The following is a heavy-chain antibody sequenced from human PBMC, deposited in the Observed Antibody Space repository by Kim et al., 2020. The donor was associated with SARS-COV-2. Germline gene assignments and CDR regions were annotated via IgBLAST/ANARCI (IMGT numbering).Heavy chain of an antibody. Sequence: NDAQQFQDRVTMSRDTSTTTVFMELSGLRPEDTAVYYCARKQSGSYCFDYWGQGTLVTVSS. D-gene: IGHD1-26*01. J-gene: IGHJ4*02. V-gene: IGHV1-46*01. CDR3: ARKQSGSYCFDY.